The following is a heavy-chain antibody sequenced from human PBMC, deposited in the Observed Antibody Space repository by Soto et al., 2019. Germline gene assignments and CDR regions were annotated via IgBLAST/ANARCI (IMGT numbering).Heavy chain of an antibody. Sequence: QVQLVQSGAEVKKPGSSVKVSCKASGGTFSSYAISWVRQAPGQGLEWMGGIIPIFGTADYAQKFQGRVTITAXEXTXTXXMEMSSLRSEDTAGYYCASHSGSSPEGRYYYGMDVWGQGTTVTVSS. CDR2: IIPIFGTA. V-gene: IGHV1-69*12. CDR1: GGTFSSYA. J-gene: IGHJ6*02. CDR3: ASHSGSSPEGRYYYGMDV. D-gene: IGHD1-26*01.